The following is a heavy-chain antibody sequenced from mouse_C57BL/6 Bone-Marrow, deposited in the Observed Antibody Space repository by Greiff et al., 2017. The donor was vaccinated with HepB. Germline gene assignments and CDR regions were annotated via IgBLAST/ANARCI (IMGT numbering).Heavy chain of an antibody. CDR2: IRNKANGYTT. Sequence: EVKLMESGGGLVQPGGSLSLSCAASGFTFTDYYMSWVRQPPGKALEWLGFIRNKANGYTTEYSASVKGRFTISRDNSQSILYLQMNALRAEDSATYYCARWGSNYYFDYWGQGTTLTVSS. CDR1: GFTFTDYY. D-gene: IGHD2-5*01. J-gene: IGHJ2*01. V-gene: IGHV7-3*01. CDR3: ARWGSNYYFDY.